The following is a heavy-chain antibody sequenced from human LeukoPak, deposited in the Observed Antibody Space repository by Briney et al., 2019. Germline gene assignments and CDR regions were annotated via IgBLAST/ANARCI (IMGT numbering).Heavy chain of an antibody. J-gene: IGHJ5*02. D-gene: IGHD3-3*01. Sequence: SVKVSCKASGGTFSSYAISWVRQAPGQGPEWMGGIIPIFGTANYAQKFQGRVTITADESTSTAYMELSSLRSEDTAVYYCAREVDFWSGYYNSYNWFDPWGQGTLVTVSS. CDR2: IIPIFGTA. V-gene: IGHV1-69*13. CDR3: AREVDFWSGYYNSYNWFDP. CDR1: GGTFSSYA.